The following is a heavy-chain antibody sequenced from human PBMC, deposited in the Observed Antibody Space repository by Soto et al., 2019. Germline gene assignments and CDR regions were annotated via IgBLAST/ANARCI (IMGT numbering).Heavy chain of an antibody. V-gene: IGHV1-46*03. J-gene: IGHJ6*03. CDR2: INPSGGST. Sequence: QVQLVQAGAEVKKPGASVKVSCKASGYAFTTYYMHWVRQAPGQGLEWMGIINPSGGSTSYAQKVQGRVTMTRDTSTSTVYMELSSLRSEDTAVYSCVSSQGGYYYYYMDVWGKGTTVTVSS. CDR1: GYAFTTYY. CDR3: VSSQGGYYYYYMDV.